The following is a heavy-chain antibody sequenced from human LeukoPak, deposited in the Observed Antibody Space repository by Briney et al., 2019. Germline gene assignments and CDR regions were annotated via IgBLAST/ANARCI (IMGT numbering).Heavy chain of an antibody. D-gene: IGHD1-14*01. CDR1: GFTFSDHY. J-gene: IGHJ4*02. CDR3: ARGFRSFDS. CDR2: TRNKANGYTT. V-gene: IGHV3-72*01. Sequence: PGGSLRLSCAVSGFTFSDHYMDWVRQAPGKGLEWVGCTRNKANGYTTICAASVKGRFTVSRDESKNSLYLQMNSMRTEDTAVYYCARGFRSFDSWGQGTLVTVSS.